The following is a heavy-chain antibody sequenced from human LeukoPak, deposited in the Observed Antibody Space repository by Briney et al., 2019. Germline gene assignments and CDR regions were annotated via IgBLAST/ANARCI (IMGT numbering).Heavy chain of an antibody. V-gene: IGHV3-9*01. D-gene: IGHD3-22*01. CDR3: VKDDSSGSYFQH. Sequence: GGSLRLSCAASGFTFTTYAMCWVRQAPGKGLEWVSGISWSSASIGYADSVKGRFTVSRDNAKNSLSLQMNSLRPEDTALYYCVKDDSSGSYFQHWGQGTLVTVSS. CDR1: GFTFTTYA. CDR2: ISWSSASI. J-gene: IGHJ1*01.